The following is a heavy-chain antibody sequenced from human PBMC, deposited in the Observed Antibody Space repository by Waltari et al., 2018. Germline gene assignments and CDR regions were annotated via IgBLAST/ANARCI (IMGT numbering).Heavy chain of an antibody. CDR2: VDHSGNT. J-gene: IGHJ4*02. D-gene: IGHD6-13*01. CDR1: GYSIRSGYY. Sequence: QVQLQESGPGLLNPSETLSLTCAVSGYSIRSGYYWGWVRQPPGTGLEWIGSVDHSGNTYYHPSLKSRLSISADTSNHQLSLKLSSVTAADTAVYYCARGAAAGSGPLIDYWGQGILVTVSS. V-gene: IGHV4-38-2*01. CDR3: ARGAAAGSGPLIDY.